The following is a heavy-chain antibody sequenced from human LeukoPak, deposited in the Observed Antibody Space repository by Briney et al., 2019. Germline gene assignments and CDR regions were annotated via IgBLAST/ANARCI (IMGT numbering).Heavy chain of an antibody. J-gene: IGHJ4*02. Sequence: SETLSLTCAVYGGSFSGYYWSWIRQPPGKGLEWIGEINHSGSTNYNPSLKSRVTISVDTSKNQFSLKLSSVTAADTAVYYCARGTIVVVTAIPHAHHFDYWGQGTRVTVSS. CDR1: GGSFSGYY. V-gene: IGHV4-34*01. D-gene: IGHD2-21*02. CDR3: ARGTIVVVTAIPHAHHFDY. CDR2: INHSGST.